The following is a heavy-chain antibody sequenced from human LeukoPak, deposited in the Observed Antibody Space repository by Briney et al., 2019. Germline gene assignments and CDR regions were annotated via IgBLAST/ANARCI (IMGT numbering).Heavy chain of an antibody. D-gene: IGHD3-22*01. CDR1: GGSFSGYY. Sequence: SETLSLTCAVYGGSFSGYYWSWIRQPPGKGLGWIGEINHSGSTNYNPSLKSRVTISVDTSKNQFSLKLSSVTAADTAVYYCARDNRADYYYDSSGYFGFDYWGQGTLVTVSS. J-gene: IGHJ4*02. V-gene: IGHV4-34*01. CDR3: ARDNRADYYYDSSGYFGFDY. CDR2: INHSGST.